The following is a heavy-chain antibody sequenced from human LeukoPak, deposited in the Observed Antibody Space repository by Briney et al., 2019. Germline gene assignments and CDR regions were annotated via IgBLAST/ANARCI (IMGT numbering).Heavy chain of an antibody. Sequence: VASVKVSCKASGYTFSSYDISWVRQAPGEGLEWMGWINGYNGNTNYAQKLQDRVTMTTDTSTSTAYMELGSLKSDDTAVYYCARVETYFNGNLDYWGQGSLVTVSS. CDR1: GYTFSSYD. CDR3: ARVETYFNGNLDY. V-gene: IGHV1-18*01. CDR2: INGYNGNT. J-gene: IGHJ4*02. D-gene: IGHD2-8*01.